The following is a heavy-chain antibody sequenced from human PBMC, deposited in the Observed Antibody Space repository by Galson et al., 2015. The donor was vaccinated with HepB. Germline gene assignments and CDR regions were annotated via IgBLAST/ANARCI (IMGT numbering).Heavy chain of an antibody. CDR2: IKHSGST. Sequence: SETLSLTCAVYGGSFSGYYWSWIRQPPGKGLEWIGEIKHSGSTNYNPSLKSRVTISVDMSKNQFSLNLSSVTAADTAVYYCARGREFCSSGSCYDQYDYWGQGTLVAVSS. D-gene: IGHD2-15*01. J-gene: IGHJ4*02. CDR1: GGSFSGYY. V-gene: IGHV4-34*01. CDR3: ARGREFCSSGSCYDQYDY.